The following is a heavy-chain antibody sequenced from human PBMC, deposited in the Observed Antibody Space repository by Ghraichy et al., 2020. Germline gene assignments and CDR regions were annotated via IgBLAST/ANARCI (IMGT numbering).Heavy chain of an antibody. J-gene: IGHJ4*02. CDR3: ARGAVAVPAAFDY. D-gene: IGHD2-2*01. V-gene: IGHV3-21*01. CDR1: GFTFSSYS. Sequence: GGSLRLSCAASGFTFSSYSMNWVRQAPGKGLEWVSSISSSSSYIYYADSVKGRFTISRDNAKNSLYLQMNSLRAEDTAVYYCARGAVAVPAAFDYWGQGTLVTVSS. CDR2: ISSSSSYI.